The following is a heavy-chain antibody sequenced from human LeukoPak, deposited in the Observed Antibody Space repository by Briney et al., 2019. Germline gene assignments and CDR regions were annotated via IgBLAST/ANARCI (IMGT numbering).Heavy chain of an antibody. J-gene: IGHJ4*02. CDR1: GGSITNSY. Sequence: SETLSLTCTVSGGSITNSYLTWIRQSPGKGLEWIGYIHYSGSTSYNPSLRSRVTISLDTSKNQFSLKLSSVTAADMAVFYCVRSGGYYYDALWGQGTLVTVSS. D-gene: IGHD3-22*01. CDR2: IHYSGST. V-gene: IGHV4-59*08. CDR3: VRSGGYYYDAL.